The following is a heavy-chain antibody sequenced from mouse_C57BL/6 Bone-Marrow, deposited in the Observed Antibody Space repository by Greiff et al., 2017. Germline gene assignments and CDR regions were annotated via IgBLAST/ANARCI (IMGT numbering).Heavy chain of an antibody. CDR1: GFTFSDYY. CDR2: INYDGSST. CDR3: ARAHYSNYVVFDY. Sequence: EVQRVESEGGLVQPGSSMKLSCTASGFTFSDYYMAWVRQVPEKGLEWVANINYDGSSTYYLDSLKSRFIISRDNAKNILYLQMSSLKSEDTATYYCARAHYSNYVVFDYWGQGTTLTVSS. V-gene: IGHV5-16*01. J-gene: IGHJ2*01. D-gene: IGHD2-5*01.